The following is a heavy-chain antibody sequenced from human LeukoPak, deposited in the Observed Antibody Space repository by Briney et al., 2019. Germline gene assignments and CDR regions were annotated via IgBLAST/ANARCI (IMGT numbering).Heavy chain of an antibody. CDR1: GGSISNYY. Sequence: SETLSLTCTVSGGSISNYYWSWIRQSPGKGPEWIGWSFSRGSTTYNPSLKSRVAISVDTSKNQFSLNLRSVTAADTAVYYCARDRELGHWGQGTLVIVSS. CDR2: SFSRGST. V-gene: IGHV4-59*01. CDR3: ARDRELGH. D-gene: IGHD1-7*01. J-gene: IGHJ4*02.